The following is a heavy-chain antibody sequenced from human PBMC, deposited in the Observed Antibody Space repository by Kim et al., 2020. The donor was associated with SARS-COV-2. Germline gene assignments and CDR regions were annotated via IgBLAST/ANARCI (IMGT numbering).Heavy chain of an antibody. J-gene: IGHJ6*02. CDR1: GFTFSSYE. V-gene: IGHV3-48*03. CDR2: IGSIVSTK. CDR3: ARDIEGSGSYGLGRGYYYDGMNF. Sequence: GGSLRLSCAASGFTFSSYEMNWVRQAPGKGLEWVSYIGSIVSTKFYADSVKGRFTISSDNAKNSLYLQMSSLKAEDTAVYYCARDIEGSGSYGLGRGYYYDGMNFWGRGTTVTVSS. D-gene: IGHD3-10*01.